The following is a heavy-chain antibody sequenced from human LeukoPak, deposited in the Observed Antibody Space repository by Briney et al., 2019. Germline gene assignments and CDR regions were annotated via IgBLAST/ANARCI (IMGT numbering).Heavy chain of an antibody. CDR3: ARIYYDSSGYFDY. J-gene: IGHJ4*02. CDR1: GGTFSSYA. Sequence: SVKVSCKASGGTFSSYAISWVRQAPGQGLEWMGRIIPILGIANYAQKFQGRVTITADKSTSTAYMELSSLRSGDTAVYYCARIYYDSSGYFDYWGQGTLVTVSS. CDR2: IIPILGIA. D-gene: IGHD3-22*01. V-gene: IGHV1-69*04.